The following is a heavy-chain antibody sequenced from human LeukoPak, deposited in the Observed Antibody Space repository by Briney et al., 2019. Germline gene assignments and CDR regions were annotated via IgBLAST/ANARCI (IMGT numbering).Heavy chain of an antibody. D-gene: IGHD1-26*01. CDR2: ILYDGSNE. CDR1: GFTFGDYA. CDR3: ARAQHRGWGFDY. J-gene: IGHJ4*02. V-gene: IGHV3-30*09. Sequence: GGSLRLSCTASGFTFGDYAMHWVRQAPGKGLEWVAVILYDGSNEYYADSVKGRFAISRDKSQNTLHLQMNSLRPEDTAVYFCARAQHRGWGFDYWGQGTLVTVSS.